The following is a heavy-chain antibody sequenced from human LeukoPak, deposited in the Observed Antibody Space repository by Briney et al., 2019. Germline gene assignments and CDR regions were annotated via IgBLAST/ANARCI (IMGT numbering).Heavy chain of an antibody. CDR3: AREQGYYSVPGY. CDR2: IRSDGSST. V-gene: IGHV3-74*01. D-gene: IGHD3-22*01. Sequence: PGGSLRLSCAASGFTFSNYWMHWVRQAPGKGPVWVARIRSDGSSTDYADSVKGRFTISRDNAKNTLYLQMNSLRAEDTAVYYCAREQGYYSVPGYWGQGTLITVSS. CDR1: GFTFSNYW. J-gene: IGHJ4*02.